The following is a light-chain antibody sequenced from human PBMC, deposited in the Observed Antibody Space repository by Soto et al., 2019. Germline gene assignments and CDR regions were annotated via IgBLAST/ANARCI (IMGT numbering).Light chain of an antibody. Sequence: QSALTQPASVSGSPGQSIAISCTGSSSDVGGYNFVSWYQQYPGKPPKLMIYDVSNRPSGISNRFSGSKSGNTASLTISGLQAEDEADYYCSSYTSTSSSYTSTSSPYVFGTGTKLTVL. CDR3: SSYTSTSSSYTSTSSPYV. V-gene: IGLV2-14*03. CDR2: DVS. J-gene: IGLJ1*01. CDR1: SSDVGGYNF.